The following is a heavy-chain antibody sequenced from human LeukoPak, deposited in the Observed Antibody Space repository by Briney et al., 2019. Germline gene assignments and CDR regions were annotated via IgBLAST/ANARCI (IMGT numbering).Heavy chain of an antibody. J-gene: IGHJ6*02. CDR1: GGFISSSSFC. Sequence: SETLSLTCTVSGGFISSSSFCWGWIRLPPGKGLEWIGNIYYSGTTYYNPSLKSRVTISVDTSKNQFSLQLSSVTAADAAVYYCARDAGKIVVFFGMDVWGQGTTVTVSS. D-gene: IGHD3-22*01. CDR2: IYYSGTT. CDR3: ARDAGKIVVFFGMDV. V-gene: IGHV4-39*07.